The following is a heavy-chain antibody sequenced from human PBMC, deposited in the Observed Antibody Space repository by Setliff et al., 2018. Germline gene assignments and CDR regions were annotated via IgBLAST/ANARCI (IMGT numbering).Heavy chain of an antibody. CDR3: ARHVGSRSRGYNYYYYYMDV. J-gene: IGHJ6*03. Sequence: SETLSLTCTVSNGSISSGNYFWGWIRQSPGKGLEWIGNTYYSGDAYYNPSLKSRVTISVDTSRNQFSLKLSSVTAADTAVYYCARHVGSRSRGYNYYYYYMDVWGKGTTVTVSS. V-gene: IGHV4-39*01. CDR2: TYYSGDA. CDR1: NGSISSGNYF. D-gene: IGHD3-10*01.